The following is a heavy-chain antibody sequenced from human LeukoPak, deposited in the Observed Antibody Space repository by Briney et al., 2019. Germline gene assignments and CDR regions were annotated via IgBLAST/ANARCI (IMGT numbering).Heavy chain of an antibody. CDR3: ARDAQWLVPEGYFYYMDV. CDR2: ISSRSTNI. Sequence: GSLSLSCAGSGFTFSRYSMNWFRQAPGKGLERVSSISSRSTNIFYADSVKGRFTISRDNAKNSLYLQMNSLGAEDTAVYYCARDAQWLVPEGYFYYMDVWGKGTTVTVSS. V-gene: IGHV3-21*01. CDR1: GFTFSRYS. J-gene: IGHJ6*03. D-gene: IGHD6-19*01.